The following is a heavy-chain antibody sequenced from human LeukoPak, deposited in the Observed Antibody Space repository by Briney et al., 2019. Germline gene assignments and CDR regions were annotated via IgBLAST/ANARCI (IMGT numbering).Heavy chain of an antibody. V-gene: IGHV1-18*01. J-gene: IGHJ4*02. CDR1: GYTFTSYG. D-gene: IGHD3-3*01. CDR3: ARGPTIYGVASTFDY. CDR2: ISAYNGNT. Sequence: EASVKVSCKASGYTFTSYGISWVRQAPGQGLEWMGWISAYNGNTNYAQKLQGRVTMTTDTSTTTAYMELRSLRSDDTAVYYCARGPTIYGVASTFDYWGQGTLVTVSS.